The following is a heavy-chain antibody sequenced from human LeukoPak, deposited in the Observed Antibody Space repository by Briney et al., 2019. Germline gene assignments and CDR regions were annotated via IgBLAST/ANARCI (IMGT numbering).Heavy chain of an antibody. D-gene: IGHD6-19*01. CDR3: ARAIGSGWKYYFDY. CDR1: GFTFSNYN. V-gene: IGHV3-48*02. CDR2: ISSSGSTT. Sequence: GGSLRLSCVASGFTFSNYNMNWVRQAPGGGQEWVSLISSSGSTTNYADSVKGRFTVSRDNAKNSLYLQVNSLTDEDTAVYYCARAIGSGWKYYFDYWGQGVLVTVSS. J-gene: IGHJ4*02.